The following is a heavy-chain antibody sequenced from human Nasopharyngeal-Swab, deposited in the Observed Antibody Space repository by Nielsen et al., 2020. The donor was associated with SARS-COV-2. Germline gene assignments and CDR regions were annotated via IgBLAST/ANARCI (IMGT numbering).Heavy chain of an antibody. Sequence: GGSLRLSCAASGFTFSDYGMHWVRQTPGKGLEWVTVIWYDGSNKYYADSVKGRFTISRDNSKNTLYLQMNSLRAEDTAVYYCARESGGGTDYYFDYWGQGTLVSVSS. CDR1: GFTFSDYG. V-gene: IGHV3-33*01. CDR3: ARESGGGTDYYFDY. D-gene: IGHD2-15*01. CDR2: IWYDGSNK. J-gene: IGHJ4*02.